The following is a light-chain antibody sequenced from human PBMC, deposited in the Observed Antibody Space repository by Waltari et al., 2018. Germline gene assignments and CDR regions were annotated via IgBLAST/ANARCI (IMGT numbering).Light chain of an antibody. J-gene: IGLJ2*01. V-gene: IGLV3-21*02. CDR3: QVWESSVV. CDR1: RNGSKS. Sequence: SYVLTQPPSVSVAPGQTARITWGGDRNGSKSVHWYQQKPGQAPVLVVFDDSDRPSGISERFSGSISGPTATLTISRVEAGDEADYYCQVWESSVVFGGGTKLTVL. CDR2: DDS.